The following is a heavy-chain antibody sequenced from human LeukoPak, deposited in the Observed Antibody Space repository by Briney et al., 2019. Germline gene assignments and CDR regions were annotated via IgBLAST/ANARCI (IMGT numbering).Heavy chain of an antibody. D-gene: IGHD1-26*01. CDR2: INPNSGGT. CDR1: GYTFTGYY. J-gene: IGHJ3*02. Sequence: ASVKVSCKASGYTFTGYYMHWVRQAPGQGLEWMGWINPNSGGTNYAQKFQGRVTMTRDTSISTAYMELSRLRSDDTAVYYCARGKGSYRRGAFDIWGQGTMVTVSS. CDR3: ARGKGSYRRGAFDI. V-gene: IGHV1-2*02.